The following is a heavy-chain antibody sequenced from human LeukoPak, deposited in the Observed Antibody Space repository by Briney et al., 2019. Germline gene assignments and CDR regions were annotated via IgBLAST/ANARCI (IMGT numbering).Heavy chain of an antibody. CDR1: GDSISNYY. CDR2: IQSGST. D-gene: IGHD3-22*01. J-gene: IGHJ4*02. V-gene: IGHV4-59*01. CDR3: ARVGYYDSSGYFDY. Sequence: PSETLSLTCTVSGDSISNYYWGWIRQPPGKGLEWIGYIQSGSTNYNPSLKSRVTISVDTSKNQFSLKLSSVTAADTAVYYCARVGYYDSSGYFDYWGQGTLVTVSS.